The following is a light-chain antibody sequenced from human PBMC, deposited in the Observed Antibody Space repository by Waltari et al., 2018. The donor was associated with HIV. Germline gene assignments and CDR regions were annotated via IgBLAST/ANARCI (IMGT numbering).Light chain of an antibody. Sequence: IVMTQSPLSLPVTPGEQASISCRSSQSLLHSNGYNYLDWYLQKPGHSQQRLLYLGSNRAYGVPDRCSGSGSGTDFTMKSSRVEAEDGGVYYCMQALQTPYTFGQGTKLEIK. CDR2: LGS. V-gene: IGKV2-28*01. CDR1: QSLLHSNGYNY. CDR3: MQALQTPYT. J-gene: IGKJ2*01.